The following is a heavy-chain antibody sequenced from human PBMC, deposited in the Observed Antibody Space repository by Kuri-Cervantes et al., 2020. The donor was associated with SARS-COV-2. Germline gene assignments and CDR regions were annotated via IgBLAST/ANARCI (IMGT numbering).Heavy chain of an antibody. V-gene: IGHV3-53*01. Sequence: ETLSLTCTVSGGSISSSSYYWGWIRQPPGKGLEWVSVIYSGGSTYYADSVKGRFTISRHNSKNTLYLQMNSPRAEDTAVYYCARNYDFWSGYWSWDYYYYMDVWGKGTTVTVSS. J-gene: IGHJ6*03. CDR3: ARNYDFWSGYWSWDYYYYMDV. CDR1: GGSISSSSYY. CDR2: IYSGGST. D-gene: IGHD3-3*01.